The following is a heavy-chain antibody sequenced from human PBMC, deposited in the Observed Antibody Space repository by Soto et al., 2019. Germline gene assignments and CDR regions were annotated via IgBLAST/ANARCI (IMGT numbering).Heavy chain of an antibody. CDR1: GGSISSYH. Sequence: SETLSLTCTVSGGSISSYHWSWIRQSPGKGLEWIGYVFYIGSTKYNPALKRRVTISVDTSKNQFSLKLSSVSAADTGLYYCARSYSGTFYGYDTWGQGILVTVSS. V-gene: IGHV4-59*01. J-gene: IGHJ5*02. CDR2: VFYIGST. CDR3: ARSYSGTFYGYDT. D-gene: IGHD1-26*01.